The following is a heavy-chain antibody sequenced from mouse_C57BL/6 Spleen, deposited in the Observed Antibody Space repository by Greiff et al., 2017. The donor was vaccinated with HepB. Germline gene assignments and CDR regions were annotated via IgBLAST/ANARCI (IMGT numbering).Heavy chain of an antibody. Sequence: EVKLVESGGGLVKPGGSLKLSCAASGFTFSDYGMHWVRQAPEKGLEWVAYISSGSSTIYYADTVKGRFTISRDNAKNTLFLQMTSLRSEDTAMYYCARGLGYFDYWGQGTTLTVSS. D-gene: IGHD4-1*01. CDR2: ISSGSSTI. CDR3: ARGLGYFDY. CDR1: GFTFSDYG. V-gene: IGHV5-17*01. J-gene: IGHJ2*01.